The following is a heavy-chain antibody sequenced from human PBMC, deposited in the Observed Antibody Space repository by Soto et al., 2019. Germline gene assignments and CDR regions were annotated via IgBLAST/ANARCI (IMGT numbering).Heavy chain of an antibody. CDR3: AGAIYDFWSGYYLSSRNWFDP. CDR1: GGSIRSYY. V-gene: IGHV4-59*01. CDR2: IYYSGST. J-gene: IGHJ5*02. D-gene: IGHD3-3*01. Sequence: SETLSLTCTVSGGSIRSYYWSWIRQPPGKGLEWIGYIYYSGSTNYNPSLKSRVSISVDTSKNQFSLKLGSVTAADTAVYYCAGAIYDFWSGYYLSSRNWFDPWGQGTLVTVSS.